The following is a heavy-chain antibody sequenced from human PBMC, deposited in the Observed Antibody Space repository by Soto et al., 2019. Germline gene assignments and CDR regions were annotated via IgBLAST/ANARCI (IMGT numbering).Heavy chain of an antibody. CDR1: GGSISSYY. Sequence: PSETLSLTCTVSGGSISSYYWSWIRQPPGKGLEWIGYIYYSGSTNYNPSLKSRVTISVDTSKNQFSLKLSSVTAADTAVYYCARWSQYYDFWSGYGWFDPWGQGTLVTVSS. CDR3: ARWSQYYDFWSGYGWFDP. D-gene: IGHD3-3*01. CDR2: IYYSGST. J-gene: IGHJ5*02. V-gene: IGHV4-59*08.